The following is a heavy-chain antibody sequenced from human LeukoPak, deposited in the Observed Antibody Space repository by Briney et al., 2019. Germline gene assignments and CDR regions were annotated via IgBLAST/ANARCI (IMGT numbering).Heavy chain of an antibody. CDR2: IYSSGST. Sequence: PSEALSLTCTVSGGSISSDYWSWIRQPPGRGLEWIGYIYSSGSTIYNPSIKSRVTISVDTSKNQFSLKLSSVTAADAAVYYCARYDSSGYVYNWFDPWGQGTLVTVSS. V-gene: IGHV4-59*08. D-gene: IGHD3-22*01. J-gene: IGHJ5*02. CDR3: ARYDSSGYVYNWFDP. CDR1: GGSISSDY.